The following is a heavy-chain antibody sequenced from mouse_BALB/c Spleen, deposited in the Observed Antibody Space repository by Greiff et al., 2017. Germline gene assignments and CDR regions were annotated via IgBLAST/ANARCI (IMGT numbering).Heavy chain of an antibody. CDR2: IDTENGDT. V-gene: IGHV14-4*02. CDR1: GFNFTYYY. Sequence: VQLKQSGAELVRSGASVTLSCTASGFNFTYYYMHWVNQRPEQGLELIGWIDTENGDTEYAPKFQGKVTMTTDTSSNTAYLQISSLTSEDTAVYYCNKGDYEGKAMDYWGQGTSVTVSS. J-gene: IGHJ4*01. CDR3: NKGDYEGKAMDY. D-gene: IGHD2-4*01.